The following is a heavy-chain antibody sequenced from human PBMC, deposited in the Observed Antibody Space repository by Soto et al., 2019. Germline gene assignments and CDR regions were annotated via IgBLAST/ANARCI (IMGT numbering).Heavy chain of an antibody. J-gene: IGHJ3*02. CDR1: GGSFSGFS. CDR2: INHTGSV. CDR3: ARNRAFEI. Sequence: QVQLQQWGAGLLKPSETLSLTCAVHGGSFSGFSWSWIRQSPGKGLEWIGEINHTGSVAYNPSLKGRASMSGDTSKNHFSLNLSSVTAADTAVYYCARNRAFEIWGQGTVVTVSS. V-gene: IGHV4-34*02.